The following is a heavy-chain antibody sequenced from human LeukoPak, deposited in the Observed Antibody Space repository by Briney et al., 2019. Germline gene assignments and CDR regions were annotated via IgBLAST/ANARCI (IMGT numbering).Heavy chain of an antibody. CDR3: ASLDCSSTSCYLAGNY. CDR2: IIPIFGTA. Sequence: ASVKVSCKASGGTFSSYAISWVRQAPGQGLEWMGGIIPIFGTANYAQKFQGRVTITTDESTSTAYMELSSLRSEDTAVYYRASLDCSSTSCYLAGNYWGQGTLVTVSS. CDR1: GGTFSSYA. D-gene: IGHD2-2*01. V-gene: IGHV1-69*05. J-gene: IGHJ4*02.